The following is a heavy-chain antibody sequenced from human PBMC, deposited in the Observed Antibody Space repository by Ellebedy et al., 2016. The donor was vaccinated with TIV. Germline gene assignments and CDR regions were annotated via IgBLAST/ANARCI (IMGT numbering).Heavy chain of an antibody. D-gene: IGHD2-15*01. CDR2: FDPEDGET. Sequence: ASVKVSXXVSGYTLTELSMHWVRQAPGKGLEWMGGFDPEDGETIYAQKFQGRVTMTRDTSTSTVYMELSSLRSEDTAVYYCARVGCSGGSCYLPYYYYYGMDVWGQGTTVTVSS. V-gene: IGHV1-24*01. J-gene: IGHJ6*02. CDR3: ARVGCSGGSCYLPYYYYYGMDV. CDR1: GYTLTELS.